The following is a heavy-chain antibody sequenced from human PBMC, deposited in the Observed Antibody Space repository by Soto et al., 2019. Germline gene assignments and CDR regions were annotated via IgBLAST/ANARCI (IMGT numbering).Heavy chain of an antibody. CDR1: GFICSSYD. CDR3: ASCRDIYGAFCAHFDY. J-gene: IGHJ4*02. D-gene: IGHD5-12*01. CDR2: ILVGGST. Sequence: GGSLRLSCAVSGFICSSYDMSWVRQAPGKGLEWVSTILVGGSTHYEDSVRGRFTISRDTSKNTVYLQMNSLTAGDTAVYYCASCRDIYGAFCAHFDYWGLGILVTVSS. V-gene: IGHV3-23*01.